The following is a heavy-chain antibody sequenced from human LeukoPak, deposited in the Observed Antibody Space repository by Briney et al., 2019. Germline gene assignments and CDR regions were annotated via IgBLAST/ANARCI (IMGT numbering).Heavy chain of an antibody. Sequence: PGGSLRLSCTASGFTFRKYWLHWVRQAPGKGLEWVSVIYSGGTTYYADSVKGRFTIFRDNSKNTLFLQMNSLRAEDTAVYYCAKDRDDILTGYYYGMDVWGQGTTVTVSS. J-gene: IGHJ6*02. CDR2: IYSGGTT. CDR3: AKDRDDILTGYYYGMDV. V-gene: IGHV3-66*01. CDR1: GFTFRKYW. D-gene: IGHD3-9*01.